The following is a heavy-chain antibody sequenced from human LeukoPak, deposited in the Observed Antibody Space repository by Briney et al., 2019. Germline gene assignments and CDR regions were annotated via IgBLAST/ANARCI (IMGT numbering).Heavy chain of an antibody. CDR1: VGTFSSYA. J-gene: IGHJ4*02. D-gene: IGHD6-13*01. Sequence: PVKVSCKASVGTFSSYAISWVRQAPGQGLEWMGGIIPIFGTANYAQKFQGRVTITADETTSTAYMELSSLRSEDTAVYYCARAAACTIDYWGQGTLVTVSS. V-gene: IGHV1-69*13. CDR2: IIPIFGTA. CDR3: ARAAACTIDY.